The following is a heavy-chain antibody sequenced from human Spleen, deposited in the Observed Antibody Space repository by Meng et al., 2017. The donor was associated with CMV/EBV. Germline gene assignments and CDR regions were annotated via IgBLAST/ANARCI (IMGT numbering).Heavy chain of an antibody. Sequence: LSLTCAATGFTFSSYAMSWVRQAPGKGLEWVSVIYSGGSSTYYADSVKGRFSISRDNSKNTLYLQMNSLRAEDTAVYYCAKQGQWPPDYWGQGTLVTVSS. J-gene: IGHJ4*02. V-gene: IGHV3-23*03. D-gene: IGHD6-19*01. CDR2: IYSGGSST. CDR3: AKQGQWPPDY. CDR1: GFTFSSYA.